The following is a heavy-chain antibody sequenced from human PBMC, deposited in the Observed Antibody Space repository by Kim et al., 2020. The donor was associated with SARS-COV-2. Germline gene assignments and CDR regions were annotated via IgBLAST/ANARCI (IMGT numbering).Heavy chain of an antibody. CDR1: GFTFSSYE. V-gene: IGHV3-48*03. CDR2: ISSSGSTI. CDR3: AITTTVTIGTAGEYFQD. Sequence: GGSLRLSCAASGFTFSSYEMNWVRQAPGKGLEWVSYISSSGSTIYYADSVKGRFTISRDNAKNSLYLQMNSLRAEDTAVYYCAITTTVTIGTAGEYFQDWGQGSLVTVSS. J-gene: IGHJ1*01. D-gene: IGHD4-17*01.